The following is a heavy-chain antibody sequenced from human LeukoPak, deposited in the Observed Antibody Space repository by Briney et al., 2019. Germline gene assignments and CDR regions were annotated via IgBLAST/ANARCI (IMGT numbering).Heavy chain of an antibody. CDR3: SPCGHAYDWFGP. D-gene: IGHD5-12*01. CDR2: IIPFLGEV. CDR1: GATLNIGHA. Sequence: SVKVSCKAFGATLNIGHAFIWARQAPGQGLQWMGRIIPFLGEVNYAQNFQGRVSFTADKSTATMYMEVKSLRLDDTAIYYCSPCGHAYDWFGPWGQGTLVTVSS. V-gene: IGHV1-69*04. J-gene: IGHJ5*02.